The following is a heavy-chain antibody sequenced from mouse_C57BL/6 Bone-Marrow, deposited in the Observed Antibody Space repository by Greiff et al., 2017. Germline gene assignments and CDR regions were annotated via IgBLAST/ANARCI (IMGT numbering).Heavy chain of an antibody. J-gene: IGHJ2*01. CDR3: ARDLHLETTVLDY. CDR2: ISDGGSYT. Sequence: EVKLVESGGGLVKPGGSLKLSCAASGFTFSSYAMSWVRQTPEKRLEWVATISDGGSYTYYPDNVKGRFTISRDNAKNNLYLQMSHLKSEDTAMYDGARDLHLETTVLDYWGQGTTLTVSS. CDR1: GFTFSSYA. D-gene: IGHD1-1*01. V-gene: IGHV5-4*01.